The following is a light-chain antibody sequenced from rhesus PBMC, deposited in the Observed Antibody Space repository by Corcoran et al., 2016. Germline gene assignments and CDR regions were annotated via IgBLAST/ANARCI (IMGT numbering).Light chain of an antibody. CDR1: SSDIGGYSY. V-gene: IGLV2S7*01. Sequence: QSAPTQPPSVSGSPGQSVTISFTGTSSDIGGYSYVSWYQQHPGKAPKLIIYGVNNRPSGVSDRLSGSKSGSTASLTISGLQAEDEADYYCCSWTTSSSFVFGTGTRLTVL. CDR3: CSWTTSSSFV. J-gene: IGLJ1*01. CDR2: GVN.